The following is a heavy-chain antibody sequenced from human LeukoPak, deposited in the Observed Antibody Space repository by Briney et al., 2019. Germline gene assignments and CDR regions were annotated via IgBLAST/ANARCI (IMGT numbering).Heavy chain of an antibody. CDR3: ARLILLPRAFDI. CDR1: GFTFDDYG. V-gene: IGHV3-20*04. Sequence: PGGSLRLSCAASGFTFDDYGMSWVRHAPGKGLEWVSGINWNGGSTGYADSVKGRFTISRDNAKNSLYLQKNSLRAEDTALYYCARLILLPRAFDIWGRGTMVTVS. J-gene: IGHJ3*02. CDR2: INWNGGST.